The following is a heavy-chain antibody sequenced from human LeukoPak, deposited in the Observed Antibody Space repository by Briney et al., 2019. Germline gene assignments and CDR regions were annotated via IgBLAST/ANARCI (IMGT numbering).Heavy chain of an antibody. J-gene: IGHJ4*02. CDR2: ISSSSSYI. D-gene: IGHD6-6*01. CDR3: AKDRGGGYSSSSTGFDY. CDR1: GFTFSSYS. V-gene: IGHV3-21*01. Sequence: PGGSLRLSCAASGFTFSSYSMNWVRQAPGKGLEWVSSISSSSSYIYYADSVKGRFTISRDNSNNTLFLQMNSLRAEDTAVFYCAKDRGGGYSSSSTGFDYWGQGTLVTVSS.